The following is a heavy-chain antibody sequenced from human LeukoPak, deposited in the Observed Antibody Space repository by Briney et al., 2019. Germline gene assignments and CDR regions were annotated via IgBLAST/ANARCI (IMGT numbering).Heavy chain of an antibody. D-gene: IGHD6-19*01. V-gene: IGHV3-30-3*01. J-gene: IGHJ6*02. CDR1: GFTFSSYA. Sequence: PGGSLRLSCAASGFTFSSYAMHWVRQAPGKGLEWVAVTSYDGSNKYYADSVKGRFTISRDNSKNTLYLQMNSLRAEDTAVYYCARDVVAGFLYYYGMDVWGQGTTVTVSS. CDR3: ARDVVAGFLYYYGMDV. CDR2: TSYDGSNK.